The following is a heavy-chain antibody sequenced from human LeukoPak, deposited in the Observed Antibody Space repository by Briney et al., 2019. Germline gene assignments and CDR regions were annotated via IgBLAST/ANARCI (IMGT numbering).Heavy chain of an antibody. CDR3: ARDQGYYYDSSGFSD. Sequence: SETLSLTCTVSGGSITIYYWSWIRQPAGKGLEWIGRIYTSGSTNYNPSLKSRVTMSVDTSKNQFSLKLSSVTAADTAVYYCARDQGYYYDSSGFSDWGQGTLVTISS. CDR1: GGSITIYY. V-gene: IGHV4-4*07. CDR2: IYTSGST. D-gene: IGHD3-22*01. J-gene: IGHJ4*02.